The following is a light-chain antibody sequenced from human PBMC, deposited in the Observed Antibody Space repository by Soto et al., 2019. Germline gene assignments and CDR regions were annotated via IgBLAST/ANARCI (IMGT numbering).Light chain of an antibody. CDR3: QQYDAPPRT. J-gene: IGKJ2*01. V-gene: IGKV1-33*01. Sequence: DIQMTQSPSSLSASVGDRVTITRQASQDISNYLNWYQQKPGKAPKLLIYDASNLETGVPSRFSGSGSGTDFTFTISSLQPEDIATYYCQQYDAPPRTFGQGTKLEIK. CDR2: DAS. CDR1: QDISNY.